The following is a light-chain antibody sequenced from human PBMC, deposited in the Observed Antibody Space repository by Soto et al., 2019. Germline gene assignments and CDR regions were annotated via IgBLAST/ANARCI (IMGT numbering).Light chain of an antibody. V-gene: IGKV3-20*01. J-gene: IGKJ1*01. CDR2: AAS. CDR3: QQYGTSPWT. Sequence: EIVLTQSPGTLSLSPGERATLSCRASQSVSSNYLAWYKQKPGQAPRLLIYAASSRATGIPDRFSGSGSGTDFTLTIGRLEPEDFAVYYCQQYGTSPWTFGQGTKVEIK. CDR1: QSVSSNY.